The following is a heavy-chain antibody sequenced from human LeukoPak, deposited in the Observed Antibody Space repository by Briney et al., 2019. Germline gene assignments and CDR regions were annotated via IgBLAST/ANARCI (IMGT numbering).Heavy chain of an antibody. D-gene: IGHD3-10*01. CDR2: INPNSGGT. CDR3: ARGTLWYSYGSGSYSV. J-gene: IGHJ4*02. CDR1: GYTFTGYY. V-gene: IGHV1-2*02. Sequence: ASVKVSCKASGYTFTGYYMHWVRQAPGQGLEWMGWINPNSGGTNYAQKFQGRVTMTRDTSISTAYMELSRLRSDDTAVHYCARGTLWYSYGSGSYSVWGQGTLVTVSS.